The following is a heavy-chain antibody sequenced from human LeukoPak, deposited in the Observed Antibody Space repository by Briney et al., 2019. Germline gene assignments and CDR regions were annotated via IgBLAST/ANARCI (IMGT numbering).Heavy chain of an antibody. D-gene: IGHD2-15*01. CDR3: ASKKWSPTSFDY. J-gene: IGHJ4*02. Sequence: GGSLRLSCAASGFTFSSYWRSWVRQAPGKGLGWVANIKQDGSEKYYVDSVKGRFTISRDNAKNSLYLQMNSLRAEDTAVYYCASKKWSPTSFDYWGQGTLVTVSS. V-gene: IGHV3-7*01. CDR1: GFTFSSYW. CDR2: IKQDGSEK.